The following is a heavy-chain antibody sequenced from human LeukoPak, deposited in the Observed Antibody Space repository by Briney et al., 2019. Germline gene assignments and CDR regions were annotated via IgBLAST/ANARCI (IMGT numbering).Heavy chain of an antibody. CDR2: INTYTGNP. D-gene: IGHD3-22*01. V-gene: IGHV7-4-1*02. Sequence: ASVKVSCNASGYTFTSYGISWVRQAPGQGLEWMGWINTYTGNPTYAQGFTGRFVFSLDTSVSTAYLQISSLKAEDTAVYYCARWDYDSSGYALYYFDYWGQGTLVTVSS. CDR3: ARWDYDSSGYALYYFDY. J-gene: IGHJ4*02. CDR1: GYTFTSYG.